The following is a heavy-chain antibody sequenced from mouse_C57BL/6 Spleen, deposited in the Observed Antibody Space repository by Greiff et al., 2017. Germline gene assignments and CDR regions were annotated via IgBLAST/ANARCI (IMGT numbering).Heavy chain of an antibody. J-gene: IGHJ4*01. CDR2: IWSGGST. CDR1: GFSLTSYG. CDR3: ARWDDGYYEAMDY. D-gene: IGHD2-3*01. Sequence: VMLVESGPGLVQPSQSLSITCTVSGFSLTSYGVHWVRQSPGKGLEWLGVIWSGGSTDYNAAFISRLSISNDNSKSQVFFKMNSLQADDTAIYYCARWDDGYYEAMDYWGQGTSVTVSS. V-gene: IGHV2-2*01.